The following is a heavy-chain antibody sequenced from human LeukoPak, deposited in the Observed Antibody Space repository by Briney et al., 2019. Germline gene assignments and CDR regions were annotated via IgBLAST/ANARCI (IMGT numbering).Heavy chain of an antibody. CDR1: GFTFSNYW. Sequence: GSLILSCAASGFTFSNYWMNWVRQAPGKGLEWVANIKQDGSAKFYVDSVKGRFTISRDNAKNSLYLQMNSLRVDDTAVYYCASTNSLDNWGQGTLVTVSS. D-gene: IGHD2-8*01. J-gene: IGHJ4*02. CDR2: IKQDGSAK. CDR3: ASTNSLDN. V-gene: IGHV3-7*01.